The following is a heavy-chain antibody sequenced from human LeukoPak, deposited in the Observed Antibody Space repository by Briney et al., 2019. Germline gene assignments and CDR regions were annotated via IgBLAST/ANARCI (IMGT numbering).Heavy chain of an antibody. D-gene: IGHD7-27*01. Sequence: GGSLRLSCAASGFTFSSYSMNWVRQAPGKGLEWVSSISSSNSYIYYADSVKGRFTISRDNAKNSLYLQMTSLRAEDTAVYYCAATGDYSAWYLLDHWGQGTLVTVSS. CDR1: GFTFSSYS. CDR3: AATGDYSAWYLLDH. CDR2: ISSSNSYI. J-gene: IGHJ4*02. V-gene: IGHV3-21*01.